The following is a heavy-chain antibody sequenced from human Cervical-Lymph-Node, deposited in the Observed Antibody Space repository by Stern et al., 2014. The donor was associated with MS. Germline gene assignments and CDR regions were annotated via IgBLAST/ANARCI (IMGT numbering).Heavy chain of an antibody. CDR3: ARDLYCSGGSCYYYFDY. Sequence: VQLVESGAEVTKPGASVKVSCKASGYTFIGYYIPWVRQAPGQGLEWMGWISPNSGGTNYAQKFQGRVTMTRDTSISTVYLELSSLSSDDTAVYYCARDLYCSGGSCYYYFDYWGQGTLVTVSS. CDR2: ISPNSGGT. V-gene: IGHV1-2*02. J-gene: IGHJ4*02. D-gene: IGHD2-15*01. CDR1: GYTFIGYY.